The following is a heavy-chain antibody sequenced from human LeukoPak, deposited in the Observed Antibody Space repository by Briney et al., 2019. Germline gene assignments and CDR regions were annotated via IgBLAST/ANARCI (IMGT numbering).Heavy chain of an antibody. V-gene: IGHV3-11*01. CDR2: ISSSGSTI. CDR1: GFTFSDYY. Sequence: PGGSLRLSCAASGFTFSDYYMSWIRQAPGKGLEWVSYISSSGSTIYYADSVKGRFTISRDNAKNSLYLQMNSLRAEDTALYYCAKDSGAITMVRGVIITSYFDYWGQGTLVTVSS. CDR3: AKDSGAITMVRGVIITSYFDY. J-gene: IGHJ4*02. D-gene: IGHD3-10*01.